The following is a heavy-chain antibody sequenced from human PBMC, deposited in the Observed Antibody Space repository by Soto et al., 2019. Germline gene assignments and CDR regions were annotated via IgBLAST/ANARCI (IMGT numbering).Heavy chain of an antibody. CDR2: ISYGGGTT. CDR3: FFQAEDGIRDTVPVSAFLLNRSSDL. J-gene: IGHJ2*01. V-gene: IGHV3-23*01. Sequence: LERVSAISYGGGTTYYADSCKGRFTISRYNSKNTLYLQMNSMRAEDTAVYFFFFQAEDGIRDTVPVSAFLLNRSSDL. D-gene: IGHD2-15*01.